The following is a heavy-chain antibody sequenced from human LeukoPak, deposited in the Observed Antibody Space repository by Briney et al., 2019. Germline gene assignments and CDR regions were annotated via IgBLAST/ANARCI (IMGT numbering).Heavy chain of an antibody. J-gene: IGHJ4*02. CDR3: ARERVTGGWGTFDY. CDR1: GYTFTGYY. CDR2: INPNSGGT. V-gene: IGHV1-2*02. Sequence: ASVKVSCKASGYTFTGYYMHWVRQAPGQGLEWMGWINPNSGGTNYAQKFQGRVTMTRDTSISTAYMELSRLRSDDTAAYYCARERVTGGWGTFDYWGQGTLVTVSS. D-gene: IGHD6-19*01.